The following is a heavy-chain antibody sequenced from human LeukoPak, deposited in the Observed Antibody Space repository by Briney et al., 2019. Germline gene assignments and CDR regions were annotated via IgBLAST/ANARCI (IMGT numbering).Heavy chain of an antibody. Sequence: GGSLRLSCAASGFTFSSYWISWVRQAPGKGLEWVANIKQDGSEKYYVDSVKGRFTISRDNAKNSLYLQMNSLRAEDTAVYYCARGHSGSSVDYWGQGTLVTVSS. CDR3: ARGHSGSSVDY. V-gene: IGHV3-7*01. D-gene: IGHD3-10*01. J-gene: IGHJ4*02. CDR1: GFTFSSYW. CDR2: IKQDGSEK.